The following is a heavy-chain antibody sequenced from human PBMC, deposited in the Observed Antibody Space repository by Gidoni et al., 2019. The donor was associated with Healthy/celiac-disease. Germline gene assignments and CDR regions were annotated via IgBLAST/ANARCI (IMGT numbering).Heavy chain of an antibody. D-gene: IGHD3-22*01. J-gene: IGHJ3*02. CDR2: IYTSGST. CDR3: SSEYYYDSSRYWGDAFDI. V-gene: IGHV4-61*02. Sequence: HVQLQESGPGLVKPSQSLSRTGTVAGGPSSSGRAYWSWIRQPAGKGLERIGRIYTSGSTNSIPSLKSRVTISVDTSNNPFSLQLSSVTAADTAVYYCSSEYYYDSSRYWGDAFDIWGQGTMVTVSS. CDR1: GGPSSSGRAY.